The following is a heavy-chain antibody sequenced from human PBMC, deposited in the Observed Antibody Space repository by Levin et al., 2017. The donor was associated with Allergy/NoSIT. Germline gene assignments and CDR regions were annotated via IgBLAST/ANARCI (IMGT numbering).Heavy chain of an antibody. CDR3: AKIGEEATFGVVTFFDL. J-gene: IGHJ2*01. V-gene: IGHV3-23*01. Sequence: GESLKISCASSGFTFSAYAMTWVRQAPGKGLEWVSSILGGGAGTYYADSVKGRFTISRDNSKNTLYLQMNSLRGEDTAVYYCAKIGEEATFGVVTFFDLWGRGTLVTVSS. CDR2: ILGGGAGT. D-gene: IGHD3-3*01. CDR1: GFTFSAYA.